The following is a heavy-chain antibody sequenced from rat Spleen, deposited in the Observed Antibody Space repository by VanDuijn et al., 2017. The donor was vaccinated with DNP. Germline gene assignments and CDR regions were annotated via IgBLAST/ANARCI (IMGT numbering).Heavy chain of an antibody. CDR3: TTXRTXGXYYXXXSPXXXAX. CDR2: FSVPAGSP. Sequence: EVQLVESGGGLVQPGGSLKLSCAASGFSFRDYGMAWVRQAPMQSLEWVAMFSVPAGSPYYRDSGGGRFTIARDDSKSVLYLQMDSLRSEDTAXXXCTTXRTXGXYYXXXSPXXXAXXGQGXXXTVSS. D-gene: IGHD1-12*01. J-gene: IGHJ3*01. CDR1: GFSFRDYG. V-gene: IGHV5-20*01.